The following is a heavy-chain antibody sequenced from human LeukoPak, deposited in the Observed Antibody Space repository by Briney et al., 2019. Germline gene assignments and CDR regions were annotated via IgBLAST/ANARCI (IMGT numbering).Heavy chain of an antibody. V-gene: IGHV1-2*02. CDR1: GYTFTSYG. Sequence: ASVKVSCKASGYTFTSYGISWVRQAPGQGLEWMGWINPDSGGTSYAQKFQGRVTMTRDTSISTAYMELSRLRSDDTAVYYCARFHSCSSTSCYEGVDYWGQGTLVTVSS. CDR2: INPDSGGT. D-gene: IGHD2-2*01. J-gene: IGHJ4*02. CDR3: ARFHSCSSTSCYEGVDY.